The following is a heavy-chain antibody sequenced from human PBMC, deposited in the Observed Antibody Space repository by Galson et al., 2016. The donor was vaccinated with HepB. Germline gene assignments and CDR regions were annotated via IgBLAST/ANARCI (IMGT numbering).Heavy chain of an antibody. J-gene: IGHJ3*01. CDR3: ARWVPAWGLGLDAFDV. V-gene: IGHV4-4*09. D-gene: IGHD3-16*01. CDR2: FSSTGST. CDR1: GGSIRGCY. Sequence: SETLSLTCTVSGGSIRGCYWSWIRQSPGKGLEWIAYFSSTGSTNYNPSLKSRVTISADTSTNEVFLKMTSVTAADTALYYCARWVPAWGLGLDAFDVWGRGTMVIVSS.